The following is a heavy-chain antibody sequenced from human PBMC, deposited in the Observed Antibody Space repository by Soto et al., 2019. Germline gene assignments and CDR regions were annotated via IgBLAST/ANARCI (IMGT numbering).Heavy chain of an antibody. CDR3: ARVVSVAGTEFGDYYYYGMDV. V-gene: IGHV4-34*01. CDR1: GGSFSGYY. Sequence: QVQLQQWGAGLLKPSETLSLTCAVYGGSFSGYYWSWIRQPPGKGLEWIGEINHSGSTNYNPSLKCRLTISVDTSNNQFSLKLRSVTAADTAVYYCARVVSVAGTEFGDYYYYGMDVWGQGTTVTVSS. CDR2: INHSGST. J-gene: IGHJ6*02. D-gene: IGHD6-19*01.